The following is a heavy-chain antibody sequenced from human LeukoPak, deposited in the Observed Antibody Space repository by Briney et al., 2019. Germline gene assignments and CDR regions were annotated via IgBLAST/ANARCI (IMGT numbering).Heavy chain of an antibody. CDR3: ARGTAEWLRHGPFDY. D-gene: IGHD5-12*01. J-gene: IGHJ4*02. Sequence: PAGSLRLSCAASGFTFNSYWMSWVRQAPGKGLEWVSGINWNGGSTGYADSVKGRFTISRDNAKNSLYLQMNSLRAEDTALYYCARGTAEWLRHGPFDYWGQGTLVTVSS. CDR2: INWNGGST. V-gene: IGHV3-20*04. CDR1: GFTFNSYW.